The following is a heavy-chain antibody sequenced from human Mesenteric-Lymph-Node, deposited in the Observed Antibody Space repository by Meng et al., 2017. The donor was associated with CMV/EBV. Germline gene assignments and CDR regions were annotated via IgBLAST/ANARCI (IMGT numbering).Heavy chain of an antibody. Sequence: CGVYGGSFSDYYWSWIRQPPGKGLEWIGEINHSGRSNYNPSLKSRVTISLDTSKNQFSLKLSSVTAADTAVYYCASGDGYNQNFDYWGQGTLVTVSS. CDR1: GGSFSDYY. CDR3: ASGDGYNQNFDY. J-gene: IGHJ4*02. CDR2: INHSGRS. V-gene: IGHV4-34*01. D-gene: IGHD5-24*01.